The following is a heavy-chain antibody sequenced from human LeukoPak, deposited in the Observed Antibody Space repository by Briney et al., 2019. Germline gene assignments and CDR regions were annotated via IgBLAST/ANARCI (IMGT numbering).Heavy chain of an antibody. Sequence: GGSLRLSCAASGFTFSNYGMHWVRQAPGKGLEWVAFIQYDGSNKYYADSVKGRFTISRDNSKNTLYLQMNSLRAEDTAVYYCAKLQDAWGQGTLVTVSS. CDR2: IQYDGSNK. D-gene: IGHD4-11*01. CDR3: AKLQDA. J-gene: IGHJ5*02. V-gene: IGHV3-30*02. CDR1: GFTFSNYG.